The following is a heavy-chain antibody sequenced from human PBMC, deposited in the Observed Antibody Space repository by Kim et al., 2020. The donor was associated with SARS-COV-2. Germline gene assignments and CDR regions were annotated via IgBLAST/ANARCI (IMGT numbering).Heavy chain of an antibody. J-gene: IGHJ6*02. V-gene: IGHV3-33*01. CDR1: GFTFSSYG. CDR3: ARDRGYYGSGIPENYYYYGMDV. D-gene: IGHD3-10*01. Sequence: GGSLRLSCAAPGFTFSSYGMHWVRQSPGKGLEWVSVIWYDGSNKYYADSVKGRFTISRDNSKSTLYLQMNSLRAEDTAVYYCARDRGYYGSGIPENYYYYGMDVWGRGSTVTVSS. CDR2: IWYDGSNK.